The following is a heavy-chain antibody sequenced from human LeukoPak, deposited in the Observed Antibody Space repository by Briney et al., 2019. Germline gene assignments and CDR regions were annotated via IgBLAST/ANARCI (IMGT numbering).Heavy chain of an antibody. CDR2: ITRSNYI. CDR1: GFTFSSYS. D-gene: IGHD1-26*01. CDR3: ARSPGILGANYFDY. Sequence: GGSLRLSCAASGFTFSSYSMNWVRQAPGKGLEWVSSITRSNYIYYADSVKGRFTISRDNAKNSLYLQMNSLRAEDTAVYYCARSPGILGANYFDYWGQGTLVTVSS. J-gene: IGHJ4*02. V-gene: IGHV3-21*06.